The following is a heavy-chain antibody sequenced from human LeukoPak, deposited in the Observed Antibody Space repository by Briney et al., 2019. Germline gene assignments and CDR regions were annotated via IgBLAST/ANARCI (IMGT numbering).Heavy chain of an antibody. Sequence: SETLSLTCTVSGGSISSYYWSWIRQPPGKGLEWIGYIYYSGSTNYNPSLKSRVTISVDTSKNQFSLKPSSVTAADTAVYYCARLYCSSTSCYGDWFDPWGQGTLVTVSS. CDR1: GGSISSYY. CDR2: IYYSGST. J-gene: IGHJ5*02. CDR3: ARLYCSSTSCYGDWFDP. D-gene: IGHD2-2*01. V-gene: IGHV4-59*01.